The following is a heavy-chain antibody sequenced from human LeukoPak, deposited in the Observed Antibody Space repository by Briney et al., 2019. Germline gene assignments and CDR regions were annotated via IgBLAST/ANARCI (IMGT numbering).Heavy chain of an antibody. J-gene: IGHJ4*02. V-gene: IGHV3-66*01. CDR2: LYSGGAT. D-gene: IGHD4/OR15-4a*01. CDR3: TRDSANYHFAY. CDR1: GFTVKDNF. Sequence: GGSLRLSCAASGFTVKDNFMSWVRQAPGKGLEWVSVLYSGGATYYADFVKGRFTISRDNSKNTVFLQMNDLRAEDTAFYYCTRDSANYHFAYWGQGALVTVSS.